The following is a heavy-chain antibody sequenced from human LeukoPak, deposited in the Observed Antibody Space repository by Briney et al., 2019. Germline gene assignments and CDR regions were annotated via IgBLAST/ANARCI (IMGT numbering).Heavy chain of an antibody. J-gene: IGHJ3*02. D-gene: IGHD7-27*01. CDR2: IHYSGST. Sequence: SETLSLTCTVSGGSISTFYWSWIRQPPGKGLEWIGYIHYSGSTNYNPSLKSRVTISLDTSKNQFSLKLSSVTAADTAVYYCAGHPTGDAFDIWGQGTLVTVSS. CDR3: AGHPTGDAFDI. V-gene: IGHV4-59*08. CDR1: GGSISTFY.